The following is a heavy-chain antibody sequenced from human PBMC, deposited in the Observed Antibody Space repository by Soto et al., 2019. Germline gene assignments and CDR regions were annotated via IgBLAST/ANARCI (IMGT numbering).Heavy chain of an antibody. J-gene: IGHJ2*01. D-gene: IGHD1-1*01. CDR2: SVPIFGTP. CDR3: ARAFYTSTWNKVTYLDL. V-gene: IGHV1-69*06. CDR1: GGSFTTYP. Sequence: QVQLVQSEAEVRKPGSSVKVSCKVSGGSFTTYPISWVRQPPGQGLEWMGASVPIFGTPDYALKFQDRVTIAADRSTTTIYMELRGLKSEDTAVYYCARAFYTSTWNKVTYLDLWGRGTLVAVSS.